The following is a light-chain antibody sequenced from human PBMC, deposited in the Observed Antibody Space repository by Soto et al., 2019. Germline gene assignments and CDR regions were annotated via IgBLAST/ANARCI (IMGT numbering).Light chain of an antibody. J-gene: IGKJ1*01. Sequence: DIKMTQSPSTLSVSVGDRVTITCRASQSISSWLAWYQQKPGKAPKLLIYKASSLESGVPSRFSGSGSGTEFTLTISGLQPDDFATYYCQQYFGTWTFGQGTKVEV. CDR3: QQYFGTWT. V-gene: IGKV1-5*03. CDR2: KAS. CDR1: QSISSW.